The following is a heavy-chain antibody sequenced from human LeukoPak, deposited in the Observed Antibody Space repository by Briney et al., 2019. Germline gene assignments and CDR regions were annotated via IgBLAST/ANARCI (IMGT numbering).Heavy chain of an antibody. J-gene: IGHJ4*02. D-gene: IGHD3-10*01. Sequence: SSETLSLTCTVSGGSISSYYWSWIRQPPGKGLEWIGYIYYSGSTNYNPSLKSRVTISVDTSKNQFSLKLSSVTAADTAVYYCARAWYYYGSGSYSEFDYWGQGTLVTVSS. V-gene: IGHV4-59*01. CDR1: GGSISSYY. CDR2: IYYSGST. CDR3: ARAWYYYGSGSYSEFDY.